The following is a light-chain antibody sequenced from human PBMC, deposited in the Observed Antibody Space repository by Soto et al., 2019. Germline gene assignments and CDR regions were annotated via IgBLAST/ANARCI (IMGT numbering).Light chain of an antibody. CDR2: GND. V-gene: IGLV1-47*01. Sequence: QSVLTQPPSASGTPGQRVTISCSGSSSNIGSNYLYWYQQLPGAAPTLVMYGNDQRPSGVPDRFSGSRSGTSASLAIIGLRSEDEADYYCATWDDSLSAYVFATGTKVTLL. CDR1: SSNIGSNY. CDR3: ATWDDSLSAYV. J-gene: IGLJ1*01.